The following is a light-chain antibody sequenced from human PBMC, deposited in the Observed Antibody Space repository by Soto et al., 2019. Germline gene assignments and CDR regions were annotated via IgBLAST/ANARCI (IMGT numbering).Light chain of an antibody. CDR3: LSYTTSSTFV. Sequence: QSVLTQPPSVSAAPGQKVTISCTGTGSDIGAYNSVSWYQQHPGKAPKLIVFQVSFRPSAVSDRFSGSRSDNTASLTISGLQTEDEADYYCLSYTTSSTFVFGTGTKVTVL. CDR1: GSDIGAYNS. J-gene: IGLJ1*01. CDR2: QVS. V-gene: IGLV2-14*01.